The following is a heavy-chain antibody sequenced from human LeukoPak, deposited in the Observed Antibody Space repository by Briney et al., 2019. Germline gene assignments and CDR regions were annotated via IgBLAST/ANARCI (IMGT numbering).Heavy chain of an antibody. CDR3: ARRNGHSWDVGNWFDP. Sequence: SETLSLTCSLSGASIVSSSYYWAWIRQPPGMGPEWIGSIYYSDITYYNPSLKSRATVSVDTSKNQFFLHLISVTAADTAVNYCARRNGHSWDVGNWFDPWGQGTLVTVSS. D-gene: IGHD6-13*01. CDR2: IYYSDIT. J-gene: IGHJ5*02. CDR1: GASIVSSSYY. V-gene: IGHV4-39*01.